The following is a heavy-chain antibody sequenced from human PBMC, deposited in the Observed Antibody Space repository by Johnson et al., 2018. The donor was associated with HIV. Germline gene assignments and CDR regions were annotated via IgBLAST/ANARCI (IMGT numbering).Heavy chain of an antibody. J-gene: IGHJ3*02. D-gene: IGHD4-23*01. V-gene: IGHV3-30-3*01. Sequence: QMQLVESGGGVVQPGRSLRLSCAASGFTFSSYAMHWVRQAPGKGLEWVAVISYDGSNKYYADSVKGRFTISRDNSKNTLYLQMNSLRAEDTAVYYCAKDMSRVVTPWAVSFDIWGQGTMVTVSS. CDR1: GFTFSSYA. CDR3: AKDMSRVVTPWAVSFDI. CDR2: ISYDGSNK.